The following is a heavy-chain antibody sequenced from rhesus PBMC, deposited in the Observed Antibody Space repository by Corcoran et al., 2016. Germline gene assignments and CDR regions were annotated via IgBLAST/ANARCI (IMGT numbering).Heavy chain of an antibody. Sequence: QVQLQQWGEGLVKPSETLSLTCAVYGGSISGYYYWSWIRQPPGKGLEWIGYIYGNNPSTNYNPSLKNLVTISKDTSKNQCSLKLSSVTAADTAVYYCAREGIAAAGTGYYGLDSWGQGVVVTVSS. CDR2: IYGNNPST. D-gene: IGHD6-25*01. V-gene: IGHV4-73*01. J-gene: IGHJ6*01. CDR1: GGSISGYYY. CDR3: AREGIAAAGTGYYGLDS.